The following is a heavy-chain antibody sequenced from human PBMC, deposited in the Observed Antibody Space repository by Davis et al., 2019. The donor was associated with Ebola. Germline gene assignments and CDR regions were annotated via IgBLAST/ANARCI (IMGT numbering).Heavy chain of an antibody. Sequence: MPSETLSLTCTVSGGSISSYYWSWIRQPPGKGLEWIGYIYYSGSTNYNPSLKSRVTISVDTSKNQFSLKLSSVTAADTAVYYCARHPSVLRSFLVDPWGQGTLVTVSS. J-gene: IGHJ5*02. V-gene: IGHV4-59*08. CDR3: ARHPSVLRSFLVDP. CDR2: IYYSGST. CDR1: GGSISSYY. D-gene: IGHD3-3*01.